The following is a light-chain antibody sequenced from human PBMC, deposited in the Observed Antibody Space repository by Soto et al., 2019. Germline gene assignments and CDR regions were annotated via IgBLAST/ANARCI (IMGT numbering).Light chain of an antibody. Sequence: DIQMTQSPSSLSASIGDRVTITCRASQGIRYDLGWYQQKPGKAPKRLIYAASSLQSGVPSRFRGSGSGTEFTLTISSLQTEDFATYYCLQHPSDPYTFGQGTKLDIK. CDR1: QGIRYD. J-gene: IGKJ2*01. CDR3: LQHPSDPYT. V-gene: IGKV1-17*01. CDR2: AAS.